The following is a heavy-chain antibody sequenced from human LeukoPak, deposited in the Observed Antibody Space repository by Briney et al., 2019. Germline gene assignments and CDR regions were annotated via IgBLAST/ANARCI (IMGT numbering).Heavy chain of an antibody. Sequence: SETLSLTCAVYGGSFSGYHWSWIRQPPGKGLEWIGEINHSGSTNYNPSLKSRVTISVDTSKNQFSLKLSSVTAADTAVYFCARGNYDYFDSWGRGTLVTVSS. V-gene: IGHV4-34*01. CDR3: ARGNYDYFDS. D-gene: IGHD1-7*01. J-gene: IGHJ4*02. CDR2: INHSGST. CDR1: GGSFSGYH.